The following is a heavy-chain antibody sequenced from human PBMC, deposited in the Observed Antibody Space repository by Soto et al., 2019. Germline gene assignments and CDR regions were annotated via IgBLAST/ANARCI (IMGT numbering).Heavy chain of an antibody. CDR1: GGTFSSYT. Sequence: QVQLVHSGAEVKKPGSSVKVSCKASGGTFSSYTISWVRQAPGQGLEWMGRIIPILGIANYAQKFHGRVTITADKSTSTAYMELSSLRSEDTAVYYCARPLGGVVAATGWAFDIWGQGTMVTVSS. D-gene: IGHD2-15*01. V-gene: IGHV1-69*02. J-gene: IGHJ3*02. CDR2: IIPILGIA. CDR3: ARPLGGVVAATGWAFDI.